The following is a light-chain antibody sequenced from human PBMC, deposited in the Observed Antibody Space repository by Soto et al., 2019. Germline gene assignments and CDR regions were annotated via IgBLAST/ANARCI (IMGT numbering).Light chain of an antibody. J-gene: IGLJ1*01. V-gene: IGLV2-14*01. CDR2: EVN. Sequence: QSALTQPASVSGSPGQSITISCTGTSSEVGAYNHVSWYQHHPGKAPKLVIYEVNNRPSGVSNRFSGSKSGYTASLTISGLQAEEEADYYCCSYTTSDTRVFGTGTKLTVL. CDR3: CSYTTSDTRV. CDR1: SSEVGAYNH.